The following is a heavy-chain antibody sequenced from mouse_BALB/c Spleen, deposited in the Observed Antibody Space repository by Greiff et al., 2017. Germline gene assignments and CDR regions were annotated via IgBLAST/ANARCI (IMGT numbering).Heavy chain of an antibody. V-gene: IGHV1S81*02. J-gene: IGHJ2*01. CDR2: INPSNGGT. CDR3: ARYGNYFDY. Sequence: QVHVKQSGAELVKPGASVKLSCKASGYTFTSYYMYWVKQRPGQGLEWIGEINPSNGGTNFNQKFKDKATLTADKSSSTAYMQLSSLTSEDSAVYYCARYGNYFDYWGQGTTLTVSS. CDR1: GYTFTSYY. D-gene: IGHD2-1*01.